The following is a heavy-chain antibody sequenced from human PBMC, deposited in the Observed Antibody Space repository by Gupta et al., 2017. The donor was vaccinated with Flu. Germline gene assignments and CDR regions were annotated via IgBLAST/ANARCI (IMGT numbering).Heavy chain of an antibody. Sequence: EVQLLESGGGLVQPGGSLRLSCAASGFTFSSYAMSWVRQAPGKGLEWVSAISGSGGSTYYADSVKGRFTISRDNSKNTLYLQMNSLRAEDTAVYDCAKHLDYYDSRGYFQHWGQGTLGTVAS. CDR3: AKHLDYYDSRGYFQH. CDR1: GFTFSSYA. CDR2: ISGSGGST. J-gene: IGHJ1*01. D-gene: IGHD3-22*01. V-gene: IGHV3-23*01.